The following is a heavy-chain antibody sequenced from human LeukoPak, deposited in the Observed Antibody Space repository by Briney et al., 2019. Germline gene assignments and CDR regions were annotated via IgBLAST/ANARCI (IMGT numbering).Heavy chain of an antibody. J-gene: IGHJ4*02. V-gene: IGHV3-23*01. CDR2: ISGSGGST. D-gene: IGHD2-2*01. CDR3: AKDLYCSSTSCSAASDY. CDR1: GFRFSDYW. Sequence: PGGSLRLSCAASGFRFSDYWMNWVRQAPGKGLEWVSAISGSGGSTYYADSVKGRFTISRDNSKNTLYLQMNSLRAEDTAVYYCAKDLYCSSTSCSAASDYWGQGTLVTVSS.